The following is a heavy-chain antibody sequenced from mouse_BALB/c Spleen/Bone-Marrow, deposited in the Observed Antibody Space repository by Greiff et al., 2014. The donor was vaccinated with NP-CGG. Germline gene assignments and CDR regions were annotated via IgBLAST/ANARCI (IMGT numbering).Heavy chain of an antibody. Sequence: QVQLQQPGAELARPGASVKLSCKASGYTFTGYWMQWVKQRPGQGLEWIGIIYPGDGDTRYTQKFKGKATLTADKSSSTAYMQLRNLASEDSAVYYCARVFYDSTSAHWGQGTTLTVSS. CDR3: ARVFYDSTSAH. J-gene: IGHJ2*01. V-gene: IGHV1-87*01. D-gene: IGHD1-1*01. CDR1: GYTFTGYW. CDR2: IYPGDGDT.